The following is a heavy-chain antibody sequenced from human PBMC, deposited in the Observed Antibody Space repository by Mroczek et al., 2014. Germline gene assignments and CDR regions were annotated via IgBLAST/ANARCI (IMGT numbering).Heavy chain of an antibody. J-gene: IGHJ6*01. CDR2: IKSKTDNWTT. CDR3: SFGIAAVGSGGHYYYMDV. CDR1: GFTFSHAW. Sequence: VQLVQSGGGLVKPGGSLRLSCAASGFTFSHAWMSWVRQAPGKGLEWVGRIKSKTDNWTTDYAAPVKGRFTISRDDSKNTLYLQMNSLKIEDTAVYYCSFGIAAVGSGGHYYYMDVWGQKGATVTVSS. V-gene: IGHV3-15*01. D-gene: IGHD6-13*01.